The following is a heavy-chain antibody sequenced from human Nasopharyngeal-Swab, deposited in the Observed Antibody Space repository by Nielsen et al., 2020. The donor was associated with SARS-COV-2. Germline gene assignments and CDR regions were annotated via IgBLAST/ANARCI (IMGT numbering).Heavy chain of an antibody. CDR2: ISYDGSNK. Sequence: GGSLRLSCAASGFTFSSYAMHWVRQAPGKGLEWVAVISYDGSNKYYADSVKGRFTISGDNSKNTLYLQMNSLRAEDTAVYYCARDYTAMLYYYYMDVWGKGTTVPSP. D-gene: IGHD5-18*01. V-gene: IGHV3-30-3*01. J-gene: IGHJ6*03. CDR3: ARDYTAMLYYYYMDV. CDR1: GFTFSSYA.